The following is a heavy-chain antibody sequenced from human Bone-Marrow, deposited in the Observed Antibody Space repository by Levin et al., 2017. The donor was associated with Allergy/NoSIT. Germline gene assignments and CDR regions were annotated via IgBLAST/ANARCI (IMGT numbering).Heavy chain of an antibody. D-gene: IGHD3-9*01. CDR2: IYSTDST. V-gene: IGHV4-61*02. J-gene: IGHJ4*02. Sequence: SETLSLTCSVSGASISTNNYYWSWLRQPAGKGLEWIGRIYSTDSTTYNPSLQSRVTISADTSKNQFFLRLSSVTAADTAVYYCARYDILTGYSHGTFDYWGQGTLVTVSS. CDR1: GASISTNNYY. CDR3: ARYDILTGYSHGTFDY.